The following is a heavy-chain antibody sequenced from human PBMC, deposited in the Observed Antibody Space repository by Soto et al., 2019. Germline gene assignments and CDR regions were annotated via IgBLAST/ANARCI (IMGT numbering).Heavy chain of an antibody. CDR1: GFTFSSYA. D-gene: IGHD3-10*01. J-gene: IGHJ4*02. Sequence: VHLLESGGGVVQPGGSLRLSCVGSGFTFSSYALSWVRQAPGKGLEWVSVLSGTSGTVNYADSVKGRFTISRDNSRNTVFMQMNSLRVEDTAMYFCARAKIYGSGREAYFDYWGQGTLVAVSS. CDR3: ARAKIYGSGREAYFDY. CDR2: LSGTSGTV. V-gene: IGHV3-23*01.